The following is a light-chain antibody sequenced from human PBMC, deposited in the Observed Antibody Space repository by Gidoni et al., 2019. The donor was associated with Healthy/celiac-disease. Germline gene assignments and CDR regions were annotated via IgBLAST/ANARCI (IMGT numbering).Light chain of an antibody. CDR2: GAS. CDR1: QRVSSSY. J-gene: IGKJ1*01. CDR3: QQYGSSPWT. Sequence: DIVLTQSPGTLSLSPGQRPTLSCRASQRVSSSYLAWYQQKPGQAPRLLIYGASSRATGIPDRFSGSGSGTDFTLTISRLEPEDFAVYYCQQYGSSPWTFGQGTKLEIK. V-gene: IGKV3-20*01.